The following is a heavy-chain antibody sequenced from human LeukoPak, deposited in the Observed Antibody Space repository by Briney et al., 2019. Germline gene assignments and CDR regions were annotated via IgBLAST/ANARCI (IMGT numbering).Heavy chain of an antibody. Sequence: ALVKVSCKASGYTFTSYAMHWVRQAPGQRLEWMGWINAGNGNTKYSQKFQGRVTITRDTSASTAYMELSSLRSEDTAVYYCARSLAAAYYYYGMDVWGQGTTVTVSS. CDR1: GYTFTSYA. V-gene: IGHV1-3*01. CDR3: ARSLAAAYYYYGMDV. J-gene: IGHJ6*02. CDR2: INAGNGNT.